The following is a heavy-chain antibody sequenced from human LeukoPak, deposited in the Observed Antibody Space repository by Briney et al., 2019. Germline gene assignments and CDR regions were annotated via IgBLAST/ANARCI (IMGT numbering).Heavy chain of an antibody. CDR1: GDSVSSSNYY. J-gene: IGHJ5*02. CDR2: IYYSGST. V-gene: IGHV4-39*01. CDR3: ARLNKPGWFDP. Sequence: SETLSLTCTVSGDSVSSSNYYWAWIRQPPGKGLEWIGDIYYSGSTYYNPSLKSRLTISVDTSKNQFSLKLTSVTAADTAVYYCARLNKPGWFDPWGQGTLVTVSS. D-gene: IGHD1-14*01.